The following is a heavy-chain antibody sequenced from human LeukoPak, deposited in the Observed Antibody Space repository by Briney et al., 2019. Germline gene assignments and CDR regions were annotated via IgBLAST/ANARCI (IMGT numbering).Heavy chain of an antibody. CDR1: GFTFSGAG. CDR2: ISYGGGNK. Sequence: GGSLRLSCAASGFTFSGAGMHWVRQAPGKGLEWVAVISYGGGNKFYADSVKGRFTVSRDNSKNTLYLQMHSLRAADTAVYYCAKDPYYGSGTHYYYYFMDVWGKGTTVTVSS. CDR3: AKDPYYGSGTHYYYYFMDV. V-gene: IGHV3-30*18. D-gene: IGHD3-10*01. J-gene: IGHJ6*03.